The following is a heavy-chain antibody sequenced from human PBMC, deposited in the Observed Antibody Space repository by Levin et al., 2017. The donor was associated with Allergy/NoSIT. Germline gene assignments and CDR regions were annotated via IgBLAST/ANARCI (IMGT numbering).Heavy chain of an antibody. CDR3: ASAVKPGTVCFDY. CDR1: GFTVSSNY. D-gene: IGHD4-17*01. Sequence: PGGSLRLSCAASGFTVSSNYMSWVRQAPGKGLEWVSVIYSGGSTYYADSVKGRFTISRDNSKNTLYLQMNSLRAEDTAVYYCASAVKPGTVCFDYRGQGTLVTVSS. V-gene: IGHV3-53*01. CDR2: IYSGGST. J-gene: IGHJ4*02.